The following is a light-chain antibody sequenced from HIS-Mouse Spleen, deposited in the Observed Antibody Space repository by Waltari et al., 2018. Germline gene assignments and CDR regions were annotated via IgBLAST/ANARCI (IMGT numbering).Light chain of an antibody. V-gene: IGKV3-11*01. Sequence: TQPPSASGSPGQSVTISCRASQSVSSYLAWYQQKPGQAPRLLIYDASNRATGIPARFSGSGSGTDFTLTISSLEPEDFAVYYCQQRSNWPTFGGGTKVEIK. CDR3: QQRSNWPT. CDR2: DAS. CDR1: QSVSSY. J-gene: IGKJ4*01.